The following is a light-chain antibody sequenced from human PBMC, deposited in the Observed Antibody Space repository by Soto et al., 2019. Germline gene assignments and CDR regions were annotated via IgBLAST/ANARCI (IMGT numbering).Light chain of an antibody. V-gene: IGLV2-8*01. J-gene: IGLJ3*02. CDR1: SSDVGAYNY. CDR3: TSYAGSNIWV. Sequence: QSALTQPPSASGSPGQSVTISCTGTSSDVGAYNYVSWYQQYPGKAPKLMIYEVSKRPSGVPDRFSGSKSGKTASLTVSGLQPEDEADYYCTSYAGSNIWVFGGGTMLPVL. CDR2: EVS.